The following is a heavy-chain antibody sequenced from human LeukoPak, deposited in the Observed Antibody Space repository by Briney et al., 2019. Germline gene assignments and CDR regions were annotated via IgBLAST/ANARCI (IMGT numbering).Heavy chain of an antibody. Sequence: SETLSLTCTVSGGSISSSSYYWGWIRQPPGKGLEWIGSIYYSGSTYYNPSLKSRVTISVDTSKNQFSLKLSSVTAADTAVYYCARAPGYYYDSSGEYYFDYWGQGTLVTVSS. D-gene: IGHD3-22*01. V-gene: IGHV4-39*07. J-gene: IGHJ4*02. CDR2: IYYSGST. CDR3: ARAPGYYYDSSGEYYFDY. CDR1: GGSISSSSYY.